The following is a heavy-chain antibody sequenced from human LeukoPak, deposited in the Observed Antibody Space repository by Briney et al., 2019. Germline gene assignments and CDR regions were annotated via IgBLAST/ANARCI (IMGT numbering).Heavy chain of an antibody. CDR3: AKEQRIRHCSEGVCMEGYYFDY. D-gene: IGHD2-8*01. Sequence: GGSLRLSCTGSGFNFNMFAMNWVRQAPGQGLEWVSGLSRGGGTTNYADPVKGRFTISRDKSKNMVFLQMNSLRPEDTAVYYCAKEQRIRHCSEGVCMEGYYFDYWGQGSLVTVSS. CDR1: GFNFNMFA. V-gene: IGHV3-23*01. J-gene: IGHJ4*02. CDR2: LSRGGGTT.